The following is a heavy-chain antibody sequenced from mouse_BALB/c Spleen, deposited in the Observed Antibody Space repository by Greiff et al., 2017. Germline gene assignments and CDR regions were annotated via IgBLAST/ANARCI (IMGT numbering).Heavy chain of an antibody. CDR3: ARGTGTGAMDY. Sequence: EVKLMESGPGLVKPSQSLSLTCTVTGYSITSDYAWNWIRQFPGNKLEWMGYISYSGSTSYNPSLKSRISITRDTSKNQFFLQLNSVTTEDTATYYCARGTGTGAMDYWGQGTSVTVSS. D-gene: IGHD4-1*01. CDR2: ISYSGST. J-gene: IGHJ4*01. V-gene: IGHV3-2*02. CDR1: GYSITSDYA.